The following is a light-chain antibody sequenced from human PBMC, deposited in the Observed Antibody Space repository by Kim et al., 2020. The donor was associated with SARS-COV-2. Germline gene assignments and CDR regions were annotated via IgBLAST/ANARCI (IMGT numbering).Light chain of an antibody. CDR2: EVS. CDR1: SVGAYNY. V-gene: IGLV2-8*01. CDR3: SSYAGSNSVV. Sequence: QSALTQPPSASGSPGQSVTISCTGTSVGAYNYVSWYQQHPGKAPKVIIYEVSKRRSGVPARFSGSKSGNTASLTVSGLQAEDEGDYHCSSYAGSNSVVFGGGTKLTVL. J-gene: IGLJ2*01.